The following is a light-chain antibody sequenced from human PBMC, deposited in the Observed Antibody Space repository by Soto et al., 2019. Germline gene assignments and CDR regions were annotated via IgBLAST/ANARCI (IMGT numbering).Light chain of an antibody. V-gene: IGKV3-11*01. J-gene: IGKJ5*01. CDR3: QQRSNWPPIT. CDR1: QSVSRN. CDR2: DAS. Sequence: EIVLTQSPATLSLSPGERATLSCRASQSVSRNLAGYQHKPGQAPRLLIYDASNRATGIPARFSGSGSGTDFTLTISSLEPEDFAVYYCQQRSNWPPITCGQGTRLEIK.